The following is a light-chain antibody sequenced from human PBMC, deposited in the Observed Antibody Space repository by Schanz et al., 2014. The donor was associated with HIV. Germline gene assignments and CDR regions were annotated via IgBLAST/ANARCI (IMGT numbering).Light chain of an antibody. Sequence: EKVMTQSPANVSLSPGESATLSCRASQSISTSLAWYQQIPGQAPRLLIFDATNRATGIPARFSGSGSGTDFTLTISSLEPEDFAVYYCQQRSNWPPTWTFGQGTKVEIK. J-gene: IGKJ1*01. V-gene: IGKV3-11*01. CDR2: DAT. CDR3: QQRSNWPPTWT. CDR1: QSISTS.